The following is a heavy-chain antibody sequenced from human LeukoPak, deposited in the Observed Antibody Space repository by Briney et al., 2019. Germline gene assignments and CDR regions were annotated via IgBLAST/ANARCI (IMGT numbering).Heavy chain of an antibody. CDR2: ISDSGNT. CDR3: AKATAAAGTSSWFDP. D-gene: IGHD6-13*01. CDR1: GFTLSSYA. J-gene: IGHJ5*02. V-gene: IGHV3-23*01. Sequence: PGGSLRLSCAASGFTLSSYAMSWVRQAPGKGLEWVSAISDSGNTYHADSVKGRFTISRDSSKNTLFLQMNRLRPEDAAVYYCAKATAAAGTSSWFDPWGQGTLVTVSS.